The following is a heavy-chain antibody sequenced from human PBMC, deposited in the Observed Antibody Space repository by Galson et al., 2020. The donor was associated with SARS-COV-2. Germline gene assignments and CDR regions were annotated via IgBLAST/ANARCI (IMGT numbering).Heavy chain of an antibody. Sequence: ASVQVSCKASGYTFTTYGIHWVRQAPGQRLEWMGWINTGTGNTKYSQKFQGRLTITRDTSASTTYMAMSSLISDDTAVYYCARDLSGFSSGSWYYYGMDVWGQGTTVAVAS. CDR2: INTGTGNT. J-gene: IGHJ6*02. D-gene: IGHD5-18*01. CDR1: GYTFTTYG. V-gene: IGHV1-3*04. CDR3: ARDLSGFSSGSWYYYGMDV.